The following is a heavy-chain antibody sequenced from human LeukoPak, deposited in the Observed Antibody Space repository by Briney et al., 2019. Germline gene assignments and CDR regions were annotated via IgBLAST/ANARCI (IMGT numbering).Heavy chain of an antibody. CDR3: AKDLTLYYYSPFDY. CDR1: GFTFSSYV. J-gene: IGHJ4*02. CDR2: VSITGGTT. D-gene: IGHD3-10*01. Sequence: GGSLRLSCAASGFTFSSYVMSWVRQAPGKGLEWVSTVSITGGTTYYADSVKGRFTISRDNSKNTLYLQMNSLRAEDTAVYYCAKDLTLYYYSPFDYWGQGTLVTVSS. V-gene: IGHV3-23*01.